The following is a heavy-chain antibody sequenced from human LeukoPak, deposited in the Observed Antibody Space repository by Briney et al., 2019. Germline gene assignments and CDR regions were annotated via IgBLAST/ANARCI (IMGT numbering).Heavy chain of an antibody. CDR2: ISSSSSYI. Sequence: GGSLRLSCAASGFTFSSYSMTWVRQAPGKGLEWVSSISSSSSYIYYADSVKGRFTISRDNAKNSLYLQMNSLRAEDTAVYYCARYAVGTVDYWGQGTLVTVSS. D-gene: IGHD4-17*01. CDR1: GFTFSSYS. J-gene: IGHJ4*02. CDR3: ARYAVGTVDY. V-gene: IGHV3-21*01.